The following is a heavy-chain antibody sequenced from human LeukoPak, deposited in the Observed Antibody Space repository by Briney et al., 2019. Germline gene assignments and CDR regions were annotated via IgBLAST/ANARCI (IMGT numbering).Heavy chain of an antibody. D-gene: IGHD2-2*01. CDR3: ARGAAALAEYFQH. V-gene: IGHV3-48*03. J-gene: IGHJ1*01. CDR2: ISSSGSTI. CDR1: GFTFSSYE. Sequence: GGSLRLSCAASGFTFSSYEMNWVRQAPGKGLEWVSHISSSGSTIYYADSVKGRFTISRDNAKNSLYLQMNSLRAEDTAVYYCARGAAALAEYFQHWGQGTLVTVSS.